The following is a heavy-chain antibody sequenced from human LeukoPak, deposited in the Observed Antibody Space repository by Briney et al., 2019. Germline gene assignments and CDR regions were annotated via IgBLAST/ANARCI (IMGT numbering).Heavy chain of an antibody. CDR1: SGSLSGYY. CDR2: ITHSGSP. V-gene: IGHV4-34*01. J-gene: IGHJ2*01. Sequence: PPETLSLTCGVSSGSLSGYYWRWLRQPPGGGLEWLGEITHSGSPNYNPSLKSRVTISGDTSKKQFSLNLKSVTAADTGVYYCARGVDLWGRGTPVTVSS. CDR3: ARGVDL.